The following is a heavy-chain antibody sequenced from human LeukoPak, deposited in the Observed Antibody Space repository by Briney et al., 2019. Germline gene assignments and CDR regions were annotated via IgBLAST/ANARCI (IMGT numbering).Heavy chain of an antibody. J-gene: IGHJ6*02. CDR2: IWYDGSNK. V-gene: IGHV3-33*01. CDR3: ARDQIMITLKPHYGMDV. Sequence: QPGGSLRLSCAASGFTFSSYGMHWVRQAPGKGLEWVAVIWYDGSNKYYADSVKGRFTISRDNSKNTLYLQMNSLRAEDTAVYYCARDQIMITLKPHYGMDVWGQGTTVTVSS. D-gene: IGHD3-16*01. CDR1: GFTFSSYG.